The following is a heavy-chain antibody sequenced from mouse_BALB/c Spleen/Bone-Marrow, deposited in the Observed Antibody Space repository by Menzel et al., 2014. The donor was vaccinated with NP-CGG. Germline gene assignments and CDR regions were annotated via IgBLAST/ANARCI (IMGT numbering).Heavy chain of an antibody. CDR3: ARDGNYRYAMDY. Sequence: VQLQQSGDELVKPGASVKLSCMASGFTFTSYWIHWVKQRPGQGPEWIGEINPSNGRTNYNEKFKSKATLTEDKSSSTAYMQLGSLTSEDSAVYYCARDGNYRYAMDYWGQGTSVTVSS. J-gene: IGHJ4*01. D-gene: IGHD2-1*01. V-gene: IGHV1S81*02. CDR1: GFTFTSYW. CDR2: INPSNGRT.